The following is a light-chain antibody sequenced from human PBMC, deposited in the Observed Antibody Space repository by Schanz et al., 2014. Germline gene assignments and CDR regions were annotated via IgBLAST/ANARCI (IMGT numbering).Light chain of an antibody. CDR2: GAS. V-gene: IGKV3-15*01. CDR3: QQYNYWPPFT. J-gene: IGKJ2*01. Sequence: EVVLTQSPGSLSLSPGERGTLSCRASQGVTSNYLAWYQQRPGQAPSLLIYGASTRATGIPARFSGSGSGTEFTLTISSLQPEDFATYYCQQYNYWPPFTFGQGTKLEIK. CDR1: QGVTSN.